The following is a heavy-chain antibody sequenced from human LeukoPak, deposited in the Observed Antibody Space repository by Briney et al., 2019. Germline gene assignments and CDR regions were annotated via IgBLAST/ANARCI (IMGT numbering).Heavy chain of an antibody. V-gene: IGHV4-34*01. CDR2: INHSEST. D-gene: IGHD3-22*01. J-gene: IGHJ4*02. CDR3: ARGPYYDASDYFIY. CDR1: GGSFSTYY. Sequence: PSETLSLTCAVYGGSFSTYYWSWIRQPPGKGLEWIGKINHSESTNYNPSLKSRVTISVDTSKNQFSLKLTSVTAADTAVYYCARGPYYDASDYFIYWSQGTLVTVSS.